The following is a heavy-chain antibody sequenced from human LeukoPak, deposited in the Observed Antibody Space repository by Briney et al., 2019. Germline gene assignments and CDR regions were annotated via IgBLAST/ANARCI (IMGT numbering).Heavy chain of an antibody. V-gene: IGHV1-2*02. CDR1: GYTFTSYG. CDR3: ARRAKYYGDYSLWFDP. D-gene: IGHD4-17*01. CDR2: INPNSGGT. J-gene: IGHJ5*02. Sequence: ASVKVSCKASGYTFTSYGISWVRQAPGQGLEWMGWINPNSGGTNYAQKFQGRVTMTRDTSISTAYMELSRLRSDDTAVYYCARRAKYYGDYSLWFDPWGQGTLVTVSS.